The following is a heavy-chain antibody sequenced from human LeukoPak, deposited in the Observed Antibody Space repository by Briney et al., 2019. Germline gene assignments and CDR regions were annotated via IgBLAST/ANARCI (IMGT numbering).Heavy chain of an antibody. CDR2: IHQYGGEK. J-gene: IGHJ6*02. Sequence: AGGSLRLSCEGSGFTFRSHWMSWVRQAPGKGLEWVANIHQYGGEKYYVDSVRGRFSISRENAKNSLYLEMNSLRAEDTAVYYCTRDANHYGGMDVWGQGTTVTVSS. CDR3: TRDANHYGGMDV. CDR1: GFTFRSHW. V-gene: IGHV3-7*01.